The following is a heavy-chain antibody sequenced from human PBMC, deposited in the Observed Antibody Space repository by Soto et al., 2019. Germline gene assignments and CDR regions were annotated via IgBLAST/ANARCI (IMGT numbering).Heavy chain of an antibody. CDR1: GYTFTSYG. D-gene: IGHD3-10*01. CDR3: ARDLWFGERNWFDP. CDR2: ISAYDGNT. V-gene: IGHV1-18*01. Sequence: ASVKVSCKASGYTFTSYGISWVRQAPGQGLEWMGWISAYDGNTNYAQKLQGRVTMTTDTSTSTAYMELRSLRSDDTAVYYCARDLWFGERNWFDPWGQGTLVTVSS. J-gene: IGHJ5*02.